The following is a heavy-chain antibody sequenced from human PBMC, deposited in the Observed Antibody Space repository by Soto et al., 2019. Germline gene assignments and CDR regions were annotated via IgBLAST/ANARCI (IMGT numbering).Heavy chain of an antibody. D-gene: IGHD2-2*01. J-gene: IGHJ6*02. CDR2: IVVGSGNT. Sequence: SVKVSCKAPGFTFTSSAVQRVRQARGQRLEWIGWIVVGSGNTNYAQKFQKRVTMTTDTSTSTAYMELRSLRSDDTAVYYCARDVVLKRVVPAAGYYYYCMDVWGQGTTVTVSS. CDR1: GFTFTSSA. V-gene: IGHV1-58*01. CDR3: ARDVVLKRVVPAAGYYYYCMDV.